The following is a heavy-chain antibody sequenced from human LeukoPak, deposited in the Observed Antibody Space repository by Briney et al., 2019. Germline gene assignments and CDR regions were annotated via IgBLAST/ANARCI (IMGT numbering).Heavy chain of an antibody. CDR3: AKDAGGPRPYNWFDP. CDR2: ISWNSGSI. V-gene: IGHV3-9*01. Sequence: PGGSLRLSCAASGFTFDDYAMHWVRQAPGKGLEWVSGISWNSGSIGYADSVKGRFTISRDNAKNSLYLQMNSLRAEDTALYYCAKDAGGPRPYNWFDPWGQGTLVTVSS. D-gene: IGHD2-15*01. J-gene: IGHJ5*02. CDR1: GFTFDDYA.